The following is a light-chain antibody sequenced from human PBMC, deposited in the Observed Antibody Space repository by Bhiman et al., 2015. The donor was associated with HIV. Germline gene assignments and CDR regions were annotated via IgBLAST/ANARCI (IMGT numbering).Light chain of an antibody. Sequence: QSALPQPASVSGSPGQSLTISCTGTSSDVGGFNYVSWYQQHPGKAPKLMIYDVSKRPSGLSNRFSGSKSGNTASLTISGLQAEDEADYYCSSYTSSSTLIFGGGTKLTVL. CDR1: SSDVGGFNY. J-gene: IGLJ2*01. V-gene: IGLV2-14*01. CDR3: SSYTSSSTLI. CDR2: DVS.